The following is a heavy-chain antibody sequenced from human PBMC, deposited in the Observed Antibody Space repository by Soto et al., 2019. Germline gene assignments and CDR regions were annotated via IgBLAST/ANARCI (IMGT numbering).Heavy chain of an antibody. CDR3: AIRATRDFYFPMDF. Sequence: GESLKISCKGSGFSFPIYWIALVRQMPGKGLEWIGVIYPGDSDTRYSPPFQVQVTLSVDESKTTAYLQRNSLKASDTAVYSSAIRATRDFYFPMDFWGQGTPVTVYS. V-gene: IGHV5-51*01. CDR1: GFSFPIYW. CDR2: IYPGDSDT. J-gene: IGHJ6*02. D-gene: IGHD3-10*01.